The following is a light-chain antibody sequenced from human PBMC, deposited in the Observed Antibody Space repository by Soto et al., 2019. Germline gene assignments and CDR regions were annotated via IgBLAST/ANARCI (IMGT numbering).Light chain of an antibody. V-gene: IGLV1-51*02. CDR2: ENN. Sequence: QSVLTQPPSVSAAPGQKVTISCSGSSSNIGNNYVSWYQQLPGTAPKLLIYENNKRPSGIPDRFSGSKSGTSATLGITGPQTGDEADYYCGTWDSSLSAVVFGGGTKSPS. CDR1: SSNIGNNY. J-gene: IGLJ2*01. CDR3: GTWDSSLSAVV.